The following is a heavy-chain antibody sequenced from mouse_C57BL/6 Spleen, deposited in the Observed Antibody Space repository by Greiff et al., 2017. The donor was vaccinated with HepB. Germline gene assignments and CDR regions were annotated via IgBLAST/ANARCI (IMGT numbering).Heavy chain of an antibody. D-gene: IGHD2-4*01. CDR2: IWSDGST. CDR3: ARHRYDYDDGYYAMDY. V-gene: IGHV2-6-1*01. CDR1: GFSLTSYG. Sequence: VQLQQSGPGLVAPSQSLSITCTVSGFSLTSYGVHWVRQPPGKGLEWLVVIWSDGSTTYNSALKSRLSISKDNSKSQVFLKMNSLQTDDTAMYYCARHRYDYDDGYYAMDYWGRGTSVTVSS. J-gene: IGHJ4*01.